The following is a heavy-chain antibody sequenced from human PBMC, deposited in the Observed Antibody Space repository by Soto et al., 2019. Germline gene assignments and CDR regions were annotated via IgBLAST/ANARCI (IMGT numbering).Heavy chain of an antibody. CDR1: GVSISSANYF. V-gene: IGHV4-30-4*01. CDR3: ATNACSDYGALDY. J-gene: IGHJ4*02. CDR2: IFYSGST. D-gene: IGHD3-10*01. Sequence: PSETLSLTCSVSGVSISSANYFWTWIRQPPGRGLEWIGHIFYSGSTYYTPSLKSRVTMSVDTSNNQFSLRLGSVTAADTAVYYCATNACSDYGALDYWGQGTLVTVSS.